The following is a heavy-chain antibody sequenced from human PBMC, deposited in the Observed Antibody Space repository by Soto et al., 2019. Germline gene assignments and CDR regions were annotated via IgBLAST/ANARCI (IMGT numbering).Heavy chain of an antibody. J-gene: IGHJ6*02. CDR2: IWYDGSNK. Sequence: LRLSCAASGFTFSSYGMHWVRQAPGKGLEWVAVIWYDGSNKYYADSVKGRFTISRDNSKNTLYLQMNSLRAEDMAVYYCARDQRGYSYAPPGYGMDVWGQGTTVTVSS. CDR3: ARDQRGYSYAPPGYGMDV. V-gene: IGHV3-33*01. D-gene: IGHD5-18*01. CDR1: GFTFSSYG.